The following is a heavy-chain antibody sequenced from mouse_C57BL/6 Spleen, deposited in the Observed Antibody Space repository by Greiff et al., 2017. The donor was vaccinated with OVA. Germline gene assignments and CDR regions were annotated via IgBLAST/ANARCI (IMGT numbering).Heavy chain of an antibody. J-gene: IGHJ3*01. CDR1: GYTFTSYW. CDR3: ALTTVVARGFAY. D-gene: IGHD1-1*01. CDR2: IYPGSGST. Sequence: QVQLQQPGAELVKPGASVKMSCKASGYTFTSYWITWVKQRPGQGLAWIGDIYPGSGSTNYNEKFKSKATLTVDTSSSTAYMQLSSLTSEDSAVYYCALTTVVARGFAYWGQGTLVTVSA. V-gene: IGHV1-55*01.